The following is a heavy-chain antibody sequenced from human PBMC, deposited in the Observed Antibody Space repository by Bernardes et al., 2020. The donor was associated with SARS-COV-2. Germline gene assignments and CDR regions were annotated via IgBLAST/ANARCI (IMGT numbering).Heavy chain of an antibody. D-gene: IGHD6-19*01. CDR2: ISNNGGST. V-gene: IGHV3-64*01. CDR1: GFTFSSYA. J-gene: IGHJ4*02. Sequence: GGSLRLSCAVSGFTFSSYAMHWVRQAPGKGLEYVSAISNNGGSTFYANSVKGRFTISRDNSKNTLYLQMGSLRAEDMAVYYCACLSVAGRFDYWGQGTLGIVSS. CDR3: ACLSVAGRFDY.